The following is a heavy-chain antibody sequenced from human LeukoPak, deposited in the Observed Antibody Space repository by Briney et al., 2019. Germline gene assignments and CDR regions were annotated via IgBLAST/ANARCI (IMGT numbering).Heavy chain of an antibody. CDR2: ISGSGGST. CDR1: GFTFSSYA. CDR3: AKGGLLWFGELSF. J-gene: IGHJ4*02. Sequence: GGSLRLSRAASGFTFSSYAMSWVRQAPGKGLEWVSAISGSGGSTYYADSVKGRFTISRDNSKNTLYLQMNSLRAEDTAVYYCAKGGLLWFGELSFWGQGTLVTVSS. D-gene: IGHD3-10*01. V-gene: IGHV3-23*01.